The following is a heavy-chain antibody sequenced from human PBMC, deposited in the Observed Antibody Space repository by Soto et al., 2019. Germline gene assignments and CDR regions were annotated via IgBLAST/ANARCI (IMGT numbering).Heavy chain of an antibody. Sequence: QVQLVQSGAEVKKPGASVKVSCKGSGYTFTSYDINWVRQATGQGLEWMGWMNPNSGNTGYAQKFQGRVTMTRNTSISTAYMELSSLRSEDTAVYYCARERSAAGTGWFDPWGQGTLVTVSS. CDR3: ARERSAAGTGWFDP. J-gene: IGHJ5*02. D-gene: IGHD6-13*01. CDR2: MNPNSGNT. V-gene: IGHV1-8*01. CDR1: GYTFTSYD.